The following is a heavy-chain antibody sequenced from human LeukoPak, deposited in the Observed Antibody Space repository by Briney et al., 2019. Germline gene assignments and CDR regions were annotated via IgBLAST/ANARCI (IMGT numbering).Heavy chain of an antibody. D-gene: IGHD6-25*01. CDR2: IKKDGSEK. V-gene: IGHV3-7*01. J-gene: IGHJ4*02. Sequence: GGSLRLSCATSGFTFSSHWMSWVRQAPGKGLEWVANIKKDGSEKYYVDAVKGRFTISRDNAKNSLYLQMNSLRAEETAIYYCARGSSAAAESYFDSWGQGTLVTVSS. CDR1: GFTFSSHW. CDR3: ARGSSAAAESYFDS.